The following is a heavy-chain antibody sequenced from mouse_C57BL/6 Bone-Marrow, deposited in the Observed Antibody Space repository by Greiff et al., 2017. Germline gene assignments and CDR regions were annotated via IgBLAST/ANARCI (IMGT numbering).Heavy chain of an antibody. J-gene: IGHJ2*01. Sequence: EVKVVESGGGLVKPGGSLKLSCAASGFTFSDYGMHWVRQAPEKGLEWVAYISSGSSTIYYADTVKGRFTISRDNAKNTLFLQMTSLRSEDTSMYYCARPHYGSSYYFDYWGQGTTLTVPS. CDR1: GFTFSDYG. CDR2: ISSGSSTI. V-gene: IGHV5-17*01. D-gene: IGHD1-1*01. CDR3: ARPHYGSSYYFDY.